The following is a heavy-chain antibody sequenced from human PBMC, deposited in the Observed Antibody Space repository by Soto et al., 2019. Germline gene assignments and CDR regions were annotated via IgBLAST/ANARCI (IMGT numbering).Heavy chain of an antibody. D-gene: IGHD2-2*01. Sequence: GGSLRLSCAASGFTFTNYWMQWVRRAPGKGLVWVSRINSDGSSTSHADSVKGRFTISRDNAKNTLYLQMSSLRAEDTAVYYCARPQYLPDDVFDVWRRGTVVTVSS. V-gene: IGHV3-74*01. CDR1: GFTFTNYW. J-gene: IGHJ3*01. CDR3: ARPQYLPDDVFDV. CDR2: INSDGSST.